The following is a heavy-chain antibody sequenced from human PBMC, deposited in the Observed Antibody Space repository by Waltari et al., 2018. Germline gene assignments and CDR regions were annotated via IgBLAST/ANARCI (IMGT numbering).Heavy chain of an antibody. CDR3: VSYGRGTNVWTGHH. J-gene: IGHJ5*02. Sequence: VESGGGLIQPGGSLILSGVASGITPIHYEMNWARQVPGKGLEWISYISRESLGTAYADSVKGRFTVSRDNDKNVLYLQMNDLRGEDTAIYYCVSYGRGTNVWTGHHWGQGARVTVSP. D-gene: IGHD5-18*01. V-gene: IGHV3-48*03. CDR1: GITPIHYE. CDR2: ISRESLGT.